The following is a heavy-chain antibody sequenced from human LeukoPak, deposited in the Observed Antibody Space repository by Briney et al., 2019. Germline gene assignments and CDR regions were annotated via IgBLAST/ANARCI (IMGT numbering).Heavy chain of an antibody. CDR3: ARGDSGLLDY. D-gene: IGHD1-26*01. Sequence: GGSLRLSCAASGFTFRSYSMNWVRQAPGKGLEWVSSISSGSTYIFYADSVKGRFIISRDNTENSLYLQMNSLRADDTAVYYCARGDSGLLDYWGQGTLVTASS. CDR2: ISSGSTYI. J-gene: IGHJ4*02. V-gene: IGHV3-21*01. CDR1: GFTFRSYS.